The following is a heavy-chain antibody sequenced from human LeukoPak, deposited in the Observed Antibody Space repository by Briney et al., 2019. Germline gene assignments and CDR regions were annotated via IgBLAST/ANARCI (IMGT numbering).Heavy chain of an antibody. CDR1: GGSFSGYY. Sequence: SETLSLTCAVYGGSFSGYYWSWIRQPPGKGLEWIGYIYYSGSTNYNPSLKSRVTISVDTSKNQFSLKLSSVTAADTAVYYCARRHGYNLFDYWGQGTLVTVSS. CDR3: ARRHGYNLFDY. J-gene: IGHJ4*02. D-gene: IGHD5-24*01. CDR2: IYYSGST. V-gene: IGHV4-59*01.